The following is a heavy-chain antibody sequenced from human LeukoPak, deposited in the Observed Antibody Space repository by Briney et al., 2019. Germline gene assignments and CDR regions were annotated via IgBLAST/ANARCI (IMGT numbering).Heavy chain of an antibody. V-gene: IGHV4-34*01. Sequence: KASETLSLTCAVYGGSFSGYYWSWIRQPPGKGLEWIGEINHSGSTNYNPSLKSRVTISVDTSKNQFSLKLSSVTAADTAVYYCARDYVWGSYRSTPFDYGGQGTLVTVSS. CDR2: INHSGST. J-gene: IGHJ4*02. CDR1: GGSFSGYY. D-gene: IGHD3-16*02. CDR3: ARDYVWGSYRSTPFDY.